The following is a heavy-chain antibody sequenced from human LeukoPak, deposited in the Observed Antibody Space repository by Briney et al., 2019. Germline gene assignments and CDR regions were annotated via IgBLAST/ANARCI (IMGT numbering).Heavy chain of an antibody. CDR1: GGSFSGYY. CDR2: INHSGST. V-gene: IGHV4-34*01. CDR3: ARSGSSSLRGYYYYMDV. D-gene: IGHD6-13*01. Sequence: PSETLSLTCAVYGGSFSGYYWSWIRQPPGKGLEWIGEINHSGSTNYNPSLKSRVTISVDTSKNQFSLKLSSVTAADTAVYFCARSGSSSLRGYYYYMDVWGKGTTVTVSS. J-gene: IGHJ6*03.